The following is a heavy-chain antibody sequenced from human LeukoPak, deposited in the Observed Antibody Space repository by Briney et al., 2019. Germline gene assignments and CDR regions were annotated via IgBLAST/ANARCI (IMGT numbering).Heavy chain of an antibody. CDR2: IFHSGNN. D-gene: IGHD2-2*01. CDR3: ARVYCSTSDCYHRRADTYYAMDV. V-gene: IGHV4-38-2*02. CDR1: DYRFRDDYF. Sequence: SETLSLTCTVSDYRFRDDYFWAWIRQPPGKGLEWIGNIFHSGNNYYSPSLNNRVTISLDMSTNQFSLKLNSVTAADTAVYYCARVYCSTSDCYHRRADTYYAMDVWGTGTTVTVSS. J-gene: IGHJ6*04.